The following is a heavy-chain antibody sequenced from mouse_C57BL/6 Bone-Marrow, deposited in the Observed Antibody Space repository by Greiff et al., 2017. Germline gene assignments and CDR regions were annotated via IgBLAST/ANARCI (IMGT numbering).Heavy chain of an antibody. Sequence: VQLQQSGPELVKPGASVKMSCKASGYTFTDYNMHWVKQSHGKSLEWIGYINPNNGGTSYNQKFKGKATLTVNKSSSTAYMELRSLTSEDSAVYYCGRDYCSSYYFDYWGQGTTLTVSS. D-gene: IGHD1-1*01. CDR3: GRDYCSSYYFDY. CDR2: INPNNGGT. V-gene: IGHV1-22*01. J-gene: IGHJ2*01. CDR1: GYTFTDYN.